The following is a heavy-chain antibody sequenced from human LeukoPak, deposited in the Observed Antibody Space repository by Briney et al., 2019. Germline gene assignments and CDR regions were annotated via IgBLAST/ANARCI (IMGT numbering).Heavy chain of an antibody. V-gene: IGHV3-11*01. CDR3: AKGVMGGGGHY. CDR2: ISYSGDTI. D-gene: IGHD3-16*01. Sequence: GGSLRLSCAASEFTFSDYYMSWIRRAPGKGLEWVSYISYSGDTIYYADSVKGRFTVSRDNAKSSLYLQMNSLRAEDTAVYYCAKGVMGGGGHYWGQGTLVTVSS. CDR1: EFTFSDYY. J-gene: IGHJ4*02.